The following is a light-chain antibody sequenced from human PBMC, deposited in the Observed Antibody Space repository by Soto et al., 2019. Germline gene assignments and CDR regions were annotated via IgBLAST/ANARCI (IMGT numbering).Light chain of an antibody. CDR1: QSVSKY. Sequence: EIVLTQSPATLSLSPGERATLSCRASQSVSKYLAWYQQKPGQAHRLLIYGASNRATGIPARFTGSGSGTDFTLTISSLEPEDFAVYYCHHRGEWPRTFGQGTKLEIK. J-gene: IGKJ2*01. CDR2: GAS. CDR3: HHRGEWPRT. V-gene: IGKV3-11*01.